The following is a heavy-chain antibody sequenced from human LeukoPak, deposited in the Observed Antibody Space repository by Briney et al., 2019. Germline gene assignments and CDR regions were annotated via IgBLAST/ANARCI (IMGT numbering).Heavy chain of an antibody. Sequence: GGSLRLSCAASGFTFSNYAMHWVRQAPGKGLEWVAVISYDGSDKHYADSVKGRFTISRDNSKNTLYLQMNSLRTEDTAVYYCAREAESYYGSVGARGFDPWGQGTLVTVSS. CDR3: AREAESYYGSVGARGFDP. V-gene: IGHV3-30-3*01. J-gene: IGHJ5*02. D-gene: IGHD3-10*01. CDR1: GFTFSNYA. CDR2: ISYDGSDK.